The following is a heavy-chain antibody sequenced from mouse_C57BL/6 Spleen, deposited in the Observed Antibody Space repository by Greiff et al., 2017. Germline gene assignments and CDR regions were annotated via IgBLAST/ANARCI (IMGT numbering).Heavy chain of an antibody. CDR2: FYPGRGSL. Sequence: QVQLQQSGAELVKPGASVKLSCKASGYTFTGYTIHWVKQRSGQGLEWIGWFYPGRGSLECNGQLKDKATLSADKSSSKVYMELSRLTSEDSAVYFCTRHEDYSRSSYAMDYWGQGTSVTVSS. J-gene: IGHJ4*01. CDR1: GYTFTGYT. CDR3: TRHEDYSRSSYAMDY. V-gene: IGHV1-62-2*01. D-gene: IGHD1-1*01.